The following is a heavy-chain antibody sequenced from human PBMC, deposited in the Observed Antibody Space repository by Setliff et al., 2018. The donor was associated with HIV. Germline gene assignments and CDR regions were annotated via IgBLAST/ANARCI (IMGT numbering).Heavy chain of an antibody. CDR3: ARGVDCGGDCYPDY. Sequence: EASVKVSCKPSGGTFSKYAINWVRQAPGQGLEWIGKIIPIFGTTNYAQKFQGRVTITADKSTSTVHMEVRSLRSEDTAMYYCARGVDCGGDCYPDYWGQGTLVTVSS. CDR2: IIPIFGTT. J-gene: IGHJ4*02. D-gene: IGHD2-21*01. V-gene: IGHV1-69*06. CDR1: GGTFSKYA.